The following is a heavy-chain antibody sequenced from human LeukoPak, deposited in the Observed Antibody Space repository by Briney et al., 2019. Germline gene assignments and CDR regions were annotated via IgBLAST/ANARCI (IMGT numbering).Heavy chain of an antibody. CDR2: ISSSSSYI. Sequence: GGSLRLSCAASGFTFSSYSMNWVRQAPGKGLEWVSSISSSSSYIYYADSVKGRFTISRDNAKNSLYLQMNSLRAEDTAVYYCARDLEYDFWSGSNDYWGQGTLVTVSS. CDR3: ARDLEYDFWSGSNDY. V-gene: IGHV3-21*01. J-gene: IGHJ4*02. CDR1: GFTFSSYS. D-gene: IGHD3-3*01.